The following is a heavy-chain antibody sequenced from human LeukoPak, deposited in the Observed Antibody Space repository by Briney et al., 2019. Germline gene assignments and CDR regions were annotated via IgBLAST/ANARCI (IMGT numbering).Heavy chain of an antibody. D-gene: IGHD2-2*01. Sequence: SETLSLTCTVAGVSISSYYWIWIRQPPGKGLEWIGDIHYSGRANYNPSLKSRVTTSLDTSKNQISLKLSSVTAADTAVCYCARPQTMGSSSPLGYWGQGTLVTVSS. CDR3: ARPQTMGSSSPLGY. CDR1: GVSISSYY. V-gene: IGHV4-59*01. CDR2: IHYSGRA. J-gene: IGHJ4*02.